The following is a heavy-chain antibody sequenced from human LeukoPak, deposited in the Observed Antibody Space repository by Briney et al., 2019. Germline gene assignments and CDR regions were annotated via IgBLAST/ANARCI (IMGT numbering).Heavy chain of an antibody. CDR1: GFDFSRYG. CDR2: IKQDGSEK. Sequence: GGSLRLSCAASGFDFSRYGMHWVRQAPGKGLEWVASIKQDGSEKYYVDSVKGRFTISRDNAKNSLYLQMNSLRAEDTAVYYCARDQSYYYDSSGYYFDAFDIWGQGTMVTVSS. V-gene: IGHV3-7*01. D-gene: IGHD3-22*01. J-gene: IGHJ3*02. CDR3: ARDQSYYYDSSGYYFDAFDI.